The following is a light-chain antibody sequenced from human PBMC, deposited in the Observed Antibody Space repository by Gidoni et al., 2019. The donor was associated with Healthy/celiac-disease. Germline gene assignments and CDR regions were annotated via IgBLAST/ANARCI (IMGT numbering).Light chain of an antibody. CDR2: DDS. Sequence: SYVLTQPPSVSVAPGQTARITCGGDNIGSKRVHWYQQKPGQPPVLVVYDDSDRPSGIPERFSGSPSGNTATLTISRVDAGEEADYYCQVWVSSRDHPGVVFGGGTKVTVL. J-gene: IGLJ2*01. V-gene: IGLV3-21*02. CDR3: QVWVSSRDHPGVV. CDR1: NIGSKR.